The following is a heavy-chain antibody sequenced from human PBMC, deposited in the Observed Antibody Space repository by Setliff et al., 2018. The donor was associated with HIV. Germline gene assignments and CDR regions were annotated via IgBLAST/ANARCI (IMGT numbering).Heavy chain of an antibody. J-gene: IGHJ4*02. V-gene: IGHV4-4*08. CDR1: GGSISSYY. CDR3: ARTYSSSWYSSHLWVDY. CDR2: IYIGST. Sequence: SETLSLTCTVSGGSISSYYWSWIRQHPGKGLEWIGHIYIGSTNYNPSLKSRVTISADTSKNQFSLKLSSVTAADTAVYYCARTYSSSWYSSHLWVDYWGQGTLVTVSS. D-gene: IGHD6-13*01.